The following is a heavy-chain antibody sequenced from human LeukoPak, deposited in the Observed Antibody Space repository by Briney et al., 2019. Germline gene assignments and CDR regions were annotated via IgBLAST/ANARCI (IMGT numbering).Heavy chain of an antibody. CDR3: AKDRLWDSSSWYDY. V-gene: IGHV3-30*02. Sequence: PGGSLRLSCAASGFTFSNYGMHWVRQAPGKGLEWVAFIRYDGSNKYYADSVKGRFTISRDNSKNTLYLQMNSLRAEDTAVYYCAKDRLWDSSSWYDYWGQGTLVTVSS. J-gene: IGHJ4*02. CDR1: GFTFSNYG. CDR2: IRYDGSNK. D-gene: IGHD6-13*01.